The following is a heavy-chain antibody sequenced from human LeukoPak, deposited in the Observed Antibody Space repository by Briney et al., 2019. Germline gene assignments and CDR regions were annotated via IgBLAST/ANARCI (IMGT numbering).Heavy chain of an antibody. CDR3: AGQVLMDPYYYGMDV. V-gene: IGHV4-59*08. CDR2: IYHSGST. Sequence: SETLSLTCTVSGGSINSYYWSWIRQPPGKGLEWIGYIYHSGSTNYNPSLKSRVTISVDTSKNQFSLKLNSVTAADTAVYYCAGQVLMDPYYYGMDVWGQGTTVTVSS. CDR1: GGSINSYY. D-gene: IGHD2-8*01. J-gene: IGHJ6*02.